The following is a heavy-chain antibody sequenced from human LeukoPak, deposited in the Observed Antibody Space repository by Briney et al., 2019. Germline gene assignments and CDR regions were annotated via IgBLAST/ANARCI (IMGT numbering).Heavy chain of an antibody. CDR1: GGSISSGDYY. CDR2: IHYTGST. J-gene: IGHJ4*02. CDR3: ASYDRTSGNYYFDN. V-gene: IGHV4-30-4*01. Sequence: PSETLSLTCTVSGGSISSGDYYWSWIRQPPGKGLEWIGYIHYTGSTTYNPSLKSRVTMSVDTSRNQFSLKVTAETAADTAVYYCASYDRTSGNYYFDNWGQGTLVTVSS. D-gene: IGHD1-26*01.